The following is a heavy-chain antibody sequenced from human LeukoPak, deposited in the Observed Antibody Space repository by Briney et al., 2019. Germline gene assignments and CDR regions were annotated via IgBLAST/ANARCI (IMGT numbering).Heavy chain of an antibody. CDR1: GGSFSGYY. J-gene: IGHJ6*02. Sequence: SETLSLTCAVYGGSFSGYYWSCIRQPPGKGLEWIGEINHSGSTNYNPSLKSRVTISVDTSKNQFSLKLSSVPAPDTAVYYCARGPKTGYSSGWYWSYYYYGMDVWGQGTTVTVSS. V-gene: IGHV4-34*01. D-gene: IGHD6-19*01. CDR2: INHSGST. CDR3: ARGPKTGYSSGWYWSYYYYGMDV.